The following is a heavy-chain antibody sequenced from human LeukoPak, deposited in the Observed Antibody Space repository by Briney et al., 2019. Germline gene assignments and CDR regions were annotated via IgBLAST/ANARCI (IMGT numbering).Heavy chain of an antibody. CDR3: AKLPLISVVVVASSY. Sequence: PGGSLRLSCAASGFTFRNYDMHWVRQAPGKGLEWVAFIRYDGSNKNYAHSVKGRFTISRDNSKNTLYLQMNNLRAEDTAVYYCAKLPLISVVVVASSYWGQGTLVTVSS. CDR1: GFTFRNYD. D-gene: IGHD2-15*01. J-gene: IGHJ4*02. CDR2: IRYDGSNK. V-gene: IGHV3-30*02.